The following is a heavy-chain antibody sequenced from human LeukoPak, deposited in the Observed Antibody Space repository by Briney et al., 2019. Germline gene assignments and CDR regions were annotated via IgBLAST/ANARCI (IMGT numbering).Heavy chain of an antibody. CDR2: ISDSGGRT. CDR3: AKGCKGRSSWEAADY. Sequence: EPGGSLRLSCAASGFTFSNYAMSWVRQAPGKGLEWVSTISDSGGRTYYADSMKGRFTISRDNSYNTLYLQMNSLRVEDTALYYCAKGCKGRSSWEAADYWGQGTLVTVSS. V-gene: IGHV3-23*01. CDR1: GFTFSNYA. D-gene: IGHD6-13*01. J-gene: IGHJ4*02.